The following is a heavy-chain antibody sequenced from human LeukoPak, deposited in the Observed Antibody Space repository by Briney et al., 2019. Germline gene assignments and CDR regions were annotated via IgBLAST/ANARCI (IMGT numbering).Heavy chain of an antibody. J-gene: IGHJ4*02. V-gene: IGHV3-23*01. Sequence: GGSLRLSCAASGFTFSSYAMSWVRQAPGKGLEWVSGISGIGTSTYSADSVKGRFTISRDNSKNTVYLQMSSLRAEDTAVYYCAKVVATIQPNSFDYWGQGTLVTVSS. CDR3: AKVVATIQPNSFDY. CDR1: GFTFSSYA. CDR2: ISGIGTST. D-gene: IGHD5-24*01.